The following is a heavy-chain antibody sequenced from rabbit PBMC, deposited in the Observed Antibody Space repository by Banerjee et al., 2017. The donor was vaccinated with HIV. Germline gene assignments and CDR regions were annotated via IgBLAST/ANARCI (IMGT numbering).Heavy chain of an antibody. J-gene: IGHJ4*01. V-gene: IGHV1S40*01. CDR3: ARDLAGAIGWNFNL. Sequence: QSLEESGGGLVKPGGTLTLTCKASGIDFSSYYYMSWVRQAPGKGLEWIACINTSSGNTVYASWAKGRFTISKTSSTTVTLQMTSLTAADTATYFCARDLAGAIGWNFNLWGQGTLVTV. CDR1: GIDFSSYYY. CDR2: INTSSGNT. D-gene: IGHD4-1*01.